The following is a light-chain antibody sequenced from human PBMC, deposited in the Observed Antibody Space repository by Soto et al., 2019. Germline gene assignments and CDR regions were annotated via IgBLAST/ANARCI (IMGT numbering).Light chain of an antibody. CDR2: DVS. Sequence: QSALTQPASVSGSPGQSITISCTGTSSDVGGHNYVSWYQQHPGKAPKLMIYDVSNRPSGVSNRFSGSKSGNTASLTISGLQAEDEADYYCSSYTSSSTSHVVFGGGTKLTVL. V-gene: IGLV2-14*01. J-gene: IGLJ2*01. CDR1: SSDVGGHNY. CDR3: SSYTSSSTSHVV.